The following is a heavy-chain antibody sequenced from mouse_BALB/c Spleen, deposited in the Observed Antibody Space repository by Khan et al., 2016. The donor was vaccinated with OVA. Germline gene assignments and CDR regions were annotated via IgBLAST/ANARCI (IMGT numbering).Heavy chain of an antibody. CDR2: INPHIGET. Sequence: HSGPELVKPGASVKISCKASGYSFTGYFMNWVMQSHGKSLEWIGRINPHIGETFYNQKFKGKATLTVDESSSTAHMEHRSLAAEDSGGNYCTRIDGREFDYGGQGNRVTV. V-gene: IGHV1-20*02. D-gene: IGHD2-3*01. CDR1: GYSFTGYF. J-gene: IGHJ2*03. CDR3: TRIDGREFDY.